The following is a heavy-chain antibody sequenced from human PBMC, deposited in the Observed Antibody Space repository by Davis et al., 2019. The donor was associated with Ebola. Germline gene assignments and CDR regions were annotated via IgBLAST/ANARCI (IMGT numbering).Heavy chain of an antibody. V-gene: IGHV4-59*06. CDR3: AGASYYDIFAFDY. Sequence: SETLSLTCTVSGGSISSYYWGWIRQPPGKGLEWIGYIYYSGSTYYNPSLKSRVTISVDTSKNQFSLKLSSVTAADTAVYYCAGASYYDIFAFDYWGQGTLVTVSS. CDR2: IYYSGST. D-gene: IGHD3-9*01. CDR1: GGSISSYY. J-gene: IGHJ4*02.